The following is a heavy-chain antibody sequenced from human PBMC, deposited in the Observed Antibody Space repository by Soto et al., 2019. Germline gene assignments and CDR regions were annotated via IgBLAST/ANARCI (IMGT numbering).Heavy chain of an antibody. CDR1: GYTFTSYA. Sequence: ASVKVSCKASGYTFTSYAMHWVRQAPGQRLEWMGWINAGNGNTKYSQKFQGRVTITRDTSASTAYMELSSLRSEDTAVYYCARDECDRGSAKGCYYYYYMDVWGKGTTVTVSS. CDR2: INAGNGNT. J-gene: IGHJ6*03. CDR3: ARDECDRGSAKGCYYYYYMDV. V-gene: IGHV1-3*01. D-gene: IGHD6-25*01.